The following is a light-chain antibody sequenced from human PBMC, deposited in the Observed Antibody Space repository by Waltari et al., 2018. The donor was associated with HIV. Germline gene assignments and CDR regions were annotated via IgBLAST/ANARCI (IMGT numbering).Light chain of an antibody. CDR2: DLN. Sequence: QSALTQPRPVSGSPGQSVTISCTGTSSDVVLFRTVSWYQQHPGKVPKLLIYDLNDRPSGVPDRFSGSKSGTTASLTISGLQAEDEAFYYCCSYAGSYTLIFGGGTRLTVL. CDR1: SSDVVLFRT. J-gene: IGLJ2*01. V-gene: IGLV2-11*01. CDR3: CSYAGSYTLI.